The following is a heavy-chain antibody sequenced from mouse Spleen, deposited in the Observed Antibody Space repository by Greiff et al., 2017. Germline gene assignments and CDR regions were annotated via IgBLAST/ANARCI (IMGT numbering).Heavy chain of an antibody. V-gene: IGHV1-31*01. CDR2: INPYNGAT. D-gene: IGHD2-4*01. J-gene: IGHJ4*01. CDR3: ARSDYGGDYAIDY. CDR1: GYSFTGYY. Sequence: EVQGVESGPELVKPGASVKISCKASGYSFTGYYMHWVKQSHVKSLEWIGRINPYNGATSYNQNFKDKASLTVDKSSSTAYMELHSLTSEDSAVYYCARSDYGGDYAIDYWGQGTSVTVSS.